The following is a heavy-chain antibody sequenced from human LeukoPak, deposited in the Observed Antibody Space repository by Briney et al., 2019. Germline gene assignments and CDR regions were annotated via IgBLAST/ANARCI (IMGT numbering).Heavy chain of an antibody. CDR2: ISSSSSYI. CDR3: ATHSDSSGDYYSDYFDY. J-gene: IGHJ4*02. D-gene: IGHD3-22*01. CDR1: GFTFSSYS. Sequence: GGSLRLSCAASGFTFSSYSMNWVRQAPGKGLEWVSSISSSSSYIYYADSVKGRFTISRDNAWNSLYLQMNSLRAEDTAVYYCATHSDSSGDYYSDYFDYWGQGALVTVSS. V-gene: IGHV3-21*01.